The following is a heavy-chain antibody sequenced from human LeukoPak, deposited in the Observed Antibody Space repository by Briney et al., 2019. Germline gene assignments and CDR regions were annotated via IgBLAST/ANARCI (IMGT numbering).Heavy chain of an antibody. CDR2: ISAYNGNT. CDR3: ARESVSSSRHDAFDI. CDR1: GYTFTSYG. Sequence: GASVKVSCKASGYTFTSYGISWVRQAPGQGLEWMGWISAYNGNTNYAQKLQGRVTMTTDTSTSTAYMELRSLRSDDTAVYYCARESVSSSRHDAFDIWGQGTMVTVSS. J-gene: IGHJ3*02. D-gene: IGHD6-13*01. V-gene: IGHV1-18*01.